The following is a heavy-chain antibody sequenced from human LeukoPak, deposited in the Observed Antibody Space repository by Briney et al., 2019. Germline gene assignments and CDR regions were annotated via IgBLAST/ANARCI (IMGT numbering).Heavy chain of an antibody. Sequence: SETLSLTCAVYGGSFSGYYWSWIRQPPGKGLEWIGEINHSGSTNYNPSLKSRVTISVDTSKNQFSLKLSSVTAADTAVYYCARGRVVVPVVFWFDPWGQGTLVTVSS. CDR3: ARGRVVVPVVFWFDP. CDR1: GGSFSGYY. D-gene: IGHD2-2*01. V-gene: IGHV4-34*01. J-gene: IGHJ5*02. CDR2: INHSGST.